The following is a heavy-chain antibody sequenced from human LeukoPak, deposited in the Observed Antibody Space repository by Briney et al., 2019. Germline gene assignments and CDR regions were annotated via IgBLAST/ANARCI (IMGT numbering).Heavy chain of an antibody. V-gene: IGHV3-48*03. CDR2: ISSSGSTI. Sequence: GGSLRLSCAASGFTFSSYEMNWVRQAPRKGLEWVSYISSSGSTIYYADSVKGRFTISRDNAKNSLYLQMNSLRAEDTAVYYCARYVQLEYFYWFDPWGQGTLVTVSS. CDR3: ARYVQLEYFYWFDP. J-gene: IGHJ5*02. D-gene: IGHD1-1*01. CDR1: GFTFSSYE.